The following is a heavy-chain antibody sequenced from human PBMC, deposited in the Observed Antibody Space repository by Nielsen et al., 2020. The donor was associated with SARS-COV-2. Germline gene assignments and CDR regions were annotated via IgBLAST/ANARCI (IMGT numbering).Heavy chain of an antibody. Sequence: LRLSCTVPGGSISSGGYYWSWIRHHPGKGLEWIGYIYFSGRTCYNPSLKSRVTISVDTSKNQFSLSLRSVTAADTAVYYCARESSGYDYYNYGMDVWGQGTTVTVS. CDR3: ARESSGYDYYNYGMDV. D-gene: IGHD5-12*01. V-gene: IGHV4-31*02. CDR1: GGSISSGGYY. J-gene: IGHJ6*02. CDR2: IYFSGRT.